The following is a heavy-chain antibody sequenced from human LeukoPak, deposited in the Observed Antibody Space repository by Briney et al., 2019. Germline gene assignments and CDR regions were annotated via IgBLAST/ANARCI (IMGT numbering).Heavy chain of an antibody. J-gene: IGHJ5*02. CDR2: IYYSGST. V-gene: IGHV4-31*03. D-gene: IGHD6-6*01. Sequence: PSETLSLTCTVSGGSISSGGYYWSWIRQHPGKGLEWIGYIYYSGSTYYNPSLKSRVTISVDTSKNQFSLKLSSVTAADTAVYYCARGSSSSGWFDPWGQGTLVTVSS. CDR1: GGSISSGGYY. CDR3: ARGSSSSGWFDP.